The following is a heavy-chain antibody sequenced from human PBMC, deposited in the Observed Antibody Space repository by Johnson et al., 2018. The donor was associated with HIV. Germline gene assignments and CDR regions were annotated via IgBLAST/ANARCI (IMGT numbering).Heavy chain of an antibody. CDR3: TKGIVVGTPHDAFDI. CDR1: GFTFSSYA. CDR2: ISGSGGST. J-gene: IGHJ3*02. Sequence: EKLVESGGGVVQPGGSLRLSCAASGFTFSSYAMHWVRQAPGKGLEWVSAISGSGGSTYYADSVKGRFTISRDNSKNTLYLQMNSLRAEDTAVYYCTKGIVVGTPHDAFDIWGQGTMVTVSS. D-gene: IGHD2-21*01. V-gene: IGHV3-23*04.